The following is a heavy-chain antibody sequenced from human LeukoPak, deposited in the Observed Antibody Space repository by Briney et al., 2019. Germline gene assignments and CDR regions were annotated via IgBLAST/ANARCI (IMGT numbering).Heavy chain of an antibody. CDR1: GGSTSSYY. J-gene: IGHJ4*02. Sequence: SETLSLTCTVSGGSTSSYYWSWIRQPPGKGLEWIGYIYYSGSTNYNPSLKSRVTISVDTSKDQFSLKLSSVTAADAAVYYCARTYDSGWPKRAYYFDYWGQGTLVTVSS. V-gene: IGHV4-59*01. CDR3: ARTYDSGWPKRAYYFDY. D-gene: IGHD6-19*01. CDR2: IYYSGST.